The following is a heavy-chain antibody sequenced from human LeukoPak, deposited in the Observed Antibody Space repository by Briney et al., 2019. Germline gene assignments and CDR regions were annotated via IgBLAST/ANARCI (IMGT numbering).Heavy chain of an antibody. V-gene: IGHV4-39*07. D-gene: IGHD3-9*01. CDR3: ARLSSFYDILTGYYRGWPYYFDY. CDR2: IYYSGST. CDR1: GGSISSSSYY. Sequence: KPSETLSLTCTVSGGSISSSSYYWGWIRQPPGKGLEWIGSIYYSGSTYYNPSLKSRVTISVDTSKNQFSLKLSSVTAADTAVYYCARLSSFYDILTGYYRGWPYYFDYWGQGTLVTVSS. J-gene: IGHJ4*02.